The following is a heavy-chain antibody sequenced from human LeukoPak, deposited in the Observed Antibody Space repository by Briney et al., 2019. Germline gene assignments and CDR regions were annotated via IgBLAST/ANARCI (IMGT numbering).Heavy chain of an antibody. Sequence: GGSLKLSCAASGFTFSSYAMSWVRQAPGKGLEWVSAIRVGGETHYADSVKGRFTISRDSSENTLYLQMNSLRAEDTAVYYCAKPTVTTPYYYGMDVWGQGTTVTVSS. CDR2: IRVGGET. D-gene: IGHD4-17*01. V-gene: IGHV3-23*01. J-gene: IGHJ6*02. CDR3: AKPTVTTPYYYGMDV. CDR1: GFTFSSYA.